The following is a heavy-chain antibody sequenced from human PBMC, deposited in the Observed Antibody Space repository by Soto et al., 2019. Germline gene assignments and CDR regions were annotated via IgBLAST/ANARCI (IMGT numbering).Heavy chain of an antibody. D-gene: IGHD3-10*01. Sequence: ASVKVSCKASKYTFTSYAMHWVRQAPGQRLAWMGWINAGNANTKYSQKFQGRVTITRDTSASTAYMELSSLRSEDTAVYYCVRSSGVPTPDFAYWGQGTLVTVSS. V-gene: IGHV1-3*01. J-gene: IGHJ4*02. CDR2: INAGNANT. CDR3: VRSSGVPTPDFAY. CDR1: KYTFTSYA.